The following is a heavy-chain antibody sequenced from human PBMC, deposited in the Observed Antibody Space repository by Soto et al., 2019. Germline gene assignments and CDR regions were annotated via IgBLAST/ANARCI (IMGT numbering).Heavy chain of an antibody. D-gene: IGHD3-10*01. CDR1: GFTVSRNY. CDR3: VRGRYGSEIH. CDR2: VYSGGAT. V-gene: IGHV3-53*04. Sequence: LRMSCAAFGFTVSRNYMTWVRLAPGKGLEWVSLVYSGGATHYAASVKGRFTISTHSSQNTLFLQMNSLRTEDTATYYCVRGRYGSEIHWGQGTKVTVSS. J-gene: IGHJ4*02.